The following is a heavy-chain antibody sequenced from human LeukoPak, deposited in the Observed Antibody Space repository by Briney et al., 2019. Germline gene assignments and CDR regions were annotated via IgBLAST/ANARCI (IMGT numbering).Heavy chain of an antibody. D-gene: IGHD5-18*01. V-gene: IGHV3-23*01. CDR2: ISGSGGST. J-gene: IGHJ4*02. CDR3: XXGRWIQLWLWDY. CDR1: GFTFSSYA. Sequence: PGGSLRLSCAASGFTFSSYAMSWVRQAPGKGLEWVSAISGSGGSTYYADSVKGRFTISRDNSKNTLYLQMNSLRAEDTAVYYXXXGRWIQLWLWDYWGQGTLVTVSS.